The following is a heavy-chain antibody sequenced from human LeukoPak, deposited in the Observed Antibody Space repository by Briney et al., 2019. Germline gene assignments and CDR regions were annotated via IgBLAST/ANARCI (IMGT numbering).Heavy chain of an antibody. CDR1: GITFSSYA. D-gene: IGHD3-10*01. Sequence: PGGSLRLSCAASGITFSSYAMSWVRQAPGKGLEWVSAISGGGGTTYYAYSVKGRFTISRDNSNNTLYLQMNSLRADDTAVYFCAKDKGGSYYESDYWGQGTLVTVSS. CDR2: ISGGGGTT. V-gene: IGHV3-23*01. J-gene: IGHJ4*02. CDR3: AKDKGGSYYESDY.